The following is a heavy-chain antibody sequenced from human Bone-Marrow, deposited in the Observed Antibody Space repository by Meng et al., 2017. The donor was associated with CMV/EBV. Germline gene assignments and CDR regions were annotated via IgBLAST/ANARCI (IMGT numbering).Heavy chain of an antibody. CDR2: IIPILGIA. J-gene: IGHJ4*02. D-gene: IGHD2-2*01. CDR3: AATKDIVVVPAAIDY. V-gene: IGHV1-69*02. CDR1: GGTFSSYT. Sequence: SVKVSCKASGGTFSSYTISWVRQAPGQGLEWMGRIIPILGIANYAQKFQGRVTITADKSTSTAYMELSSLRSGDTAVYYCAATKDIVVVPAAIDYWGQGTLVTVSS.